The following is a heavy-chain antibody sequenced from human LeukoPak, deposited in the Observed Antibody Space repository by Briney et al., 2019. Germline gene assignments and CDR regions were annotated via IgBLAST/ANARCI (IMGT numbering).Heavy chain of an antibody. Sequence: PGGSLRLSCAASGFTFSSHWMSWVRQAPGKGLEWVANIKKDGSEKYYVDAVKGRFTISRDNAKNSLYLQMNSLRAEDTAVYYCASQAWELSDYWGQGTLVTVSS. J-gene: IGHJ4*02. CDR3: ASQAWELSDY. CDR1: GFTFSSHW. CDR2: IKKDGSEK. V-gene: IGHV3-7*01. D-gene: IGHD1-26*01.